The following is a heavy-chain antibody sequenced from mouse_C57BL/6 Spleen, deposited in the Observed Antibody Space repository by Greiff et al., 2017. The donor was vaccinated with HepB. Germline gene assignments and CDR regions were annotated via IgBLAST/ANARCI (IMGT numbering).Heavy chain of an antibody. V-gene: IGHV5-17*01. CDR3: ASPGTGSYYYAMDY. CDR1: GFTFSDYG. J-gene: IGHJ4*01. D-gene: IGHD4-1*01. Sequence: EVQRVESGGGLVKPGGSLKLSCAASGFTFSDYGMHWVRQAPEKGLEWVAYISSGSSTIYYADTVKGRFTISRDNAKNTLFLQMTSLRSEDTAMYYCASPGTGSYYYAMDYWGQGTSVTVSS. CDR2: ISSGSSTI.